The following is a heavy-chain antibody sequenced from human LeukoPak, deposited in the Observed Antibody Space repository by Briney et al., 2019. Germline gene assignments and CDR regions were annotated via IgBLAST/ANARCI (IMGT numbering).Heavy chain of an antibody. D-gene: IGHD2-21*02. Sequence: GGSLKISCKGSGYSFTSYWIGWVRQMPGKGLEWMGIIYPGDSDTRYSPSFQGQVTISADKSISTAYLQWSSLKASDTAMYYCARSAHCGGDCYSTFDYWGQGTLVTVSS. CDR2: IYPGDSDT. CDR1: GYSFTSYW. J-gene: IGHJ4*02. V-gene: IGHV5-51*01. CDR3: ARSAHCGGDCYSTFDY.